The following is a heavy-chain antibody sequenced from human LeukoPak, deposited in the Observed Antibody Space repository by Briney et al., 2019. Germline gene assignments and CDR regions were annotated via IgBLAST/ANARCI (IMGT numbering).Heavy chain of an antibody. Sequence: GASVKVSCKASGYTFIGYYMHWVRQAPGQGLEWMGIINPSGGSTSYAQKFQGRVTMTRDTSTSTVYMELSSLRSEDTAVYYCARASRTAAPAFDIWGQGTMVTVSS. CDR2: INPSGGST. V-gene: IGHV1-46*01. CDR1: GYTFIGYY. D-gene: IGHD6-13*01. CDR3: ARASRTAAPAFDI. J-gene: IGHJ3*02.